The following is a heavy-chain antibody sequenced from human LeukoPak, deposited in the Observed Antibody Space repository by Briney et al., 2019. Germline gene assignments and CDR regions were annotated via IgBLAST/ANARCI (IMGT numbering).Heavy chain of an antibody. Sequence: GGSLRLSCAASGFTFSSYAMSWVRQAPGKGLECVSAISGSGGSTYYADSVKGRFTISRDNSKNTLYLQMNSLRAEDTAVYYCAKANMVRGVTLKFDYWGQGTLVTVSS. CDR2: ISGSGGST. CDR1: GFTFSSYA. J-gene: IGHJ4*02. V-gene: IGHV3-23*01. D-gene: IGHD3-10*01. CDR3: AKANMVRGVTLKFDY.